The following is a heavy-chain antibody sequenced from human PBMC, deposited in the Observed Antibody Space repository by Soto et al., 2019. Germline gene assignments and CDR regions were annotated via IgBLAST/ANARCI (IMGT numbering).Heavy chain of an antibody. CDR1: GFAFSSHP. J-gene: IGHJ3*02. D-gene: IGHD3-10*01. CDR3: ARRGIGSSRAFDI. Sequence: GGSLRLSCAASGFAFSSHPMSWVRQAPEKGLEWVAGISDGGDLTYNADSVRGRFTISRDNSRNTLYLQMNSLRAEDTAVYYCARRGIGSSRAFDIWGQGTMVTVSS. V-gene: IGHV3-23*01. CDR2: ISDGGDLT.